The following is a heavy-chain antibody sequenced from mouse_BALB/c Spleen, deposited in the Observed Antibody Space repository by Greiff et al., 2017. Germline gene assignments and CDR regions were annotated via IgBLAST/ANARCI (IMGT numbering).Heavy chain of an antibody. CDR1: GFTFSSYG. V-gene: IGHV5-6*01. D-gene: IGHD2-14*01. Sequence: EVQVVESGGDLVKPGGSLKLSCAASGFTFSSYGMSWVRQTPDKRLEWVATISSGGSYTYYPDSVKGRFTISRDNAKNTLYLQMSSLKSEDTAMYYCARGDYRDDGDAMDYWGQGTSVTVSS. CDR3: ARGDYRDDGDAMDY. J-gene: IGHJ4*01. CDR2: ISSGGSYT.